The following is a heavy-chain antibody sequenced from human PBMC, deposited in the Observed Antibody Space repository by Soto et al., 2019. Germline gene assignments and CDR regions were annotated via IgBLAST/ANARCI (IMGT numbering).Heavy chain of an antibody. Sequence: ASVKVSCKASGYTFTSYYMHWVRQAPGQGLEWMGIINPSGGSTSYAQKFQGRVTMTRDTSTSTVYMELSSLRSEDTAVYYCARDRGIVVVVGLNNRFDPWGQGTLVTGSS. J-gene: IGHJ5*02. CDR1: GYTFTSYY. CDR3: ARDRGIVVVVGLNNRFDP. V-gene: IGHV1-46*03. CDR2: INPSGGST. D-gene: IGHD2-15*01.